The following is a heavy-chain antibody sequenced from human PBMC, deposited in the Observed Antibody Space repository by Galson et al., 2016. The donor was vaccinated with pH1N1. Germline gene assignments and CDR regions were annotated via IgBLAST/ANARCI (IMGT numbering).Heavy chain of an antibody. CDR1: GFTLSSYW. D-gene: IGHD4-17*01. CDR3: ARFEYGDYVKYSDL. CDR2: INSDGSSS. J-gene: IGHJ2*01. Sequence: SLRLSCAASGFTLSSYWMHWVRQSPGKGLVWVSRINSDGSSSNYVDSVKGRFTISRDNAKNTLYLQMNSLRAEDTAMYYCARFEYGDYVKYSDLWGRGTLVTVSS. V-gene: IGHV3-74*01.